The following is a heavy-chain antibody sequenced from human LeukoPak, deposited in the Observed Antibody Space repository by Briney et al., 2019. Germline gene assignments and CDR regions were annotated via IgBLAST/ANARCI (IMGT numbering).Heavy chain of an antibody. D-gene: IGHD3-10*01. J-gene: IGHJ4*02. V-gene: IGHV3-66*01. CDR1: GFTFSSNY. CDR3: ARPLWFGEPIDY. CDR2: IYSGGST. Sequence: GGSLRLSCAASGFTFSSNYMSWVRQAPGKGLEWVSVIYSGGSTYYADSVKGRFTISRDNSKNTLYLQMNSLRAEDTAVYYCARPLWFGEPIDYWGQGTLVTVSS.